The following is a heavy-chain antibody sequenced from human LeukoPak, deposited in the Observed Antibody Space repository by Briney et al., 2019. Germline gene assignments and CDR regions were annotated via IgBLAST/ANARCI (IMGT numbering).Heavy chain of an antibody. CDR3: AETYYYDSSGYGVRDT. D-gene: IGHD3-22*01. CDR1: GGSFSGYY. CDR2: INHSGST. V-gene: IGHV4-34*01. Sequence: SETLSLTCAVYGGSFSGYYWSWIRQPPGKGLERIGEINHSGSTNYNPSLKSRVTISVDTSKNQFSLKLSSVTAADTAVYYCAETYYYDSSGYGVRDTWGQGTLVTVSS. J-gene: IGHJ5*02.